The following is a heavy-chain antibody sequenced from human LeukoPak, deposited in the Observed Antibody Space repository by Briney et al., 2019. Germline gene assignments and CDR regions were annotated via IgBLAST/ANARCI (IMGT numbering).Heavy chain of an antibody. CDR3: ARRPGWELPFDI. V-gene: IGHV3-7*01. J-gene: IGHJ3*02. CDR1: GFTFSGNW. Sequence: GGSLRLSCAASGFTFSGNWMGWFRQAPGKGLEWVANINQDGSEKYYVDSVEGRFTISRDNAKKSLYLQMNSLRAEDTAVYYCARRPGWELPFDIWGQGTMVTVSS. D-gene: IGHD1-26*01. CDR2: INQDGSEK.